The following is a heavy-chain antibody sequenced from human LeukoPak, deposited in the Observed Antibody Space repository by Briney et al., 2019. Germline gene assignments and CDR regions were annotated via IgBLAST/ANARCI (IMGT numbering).Heavy chain of an antibody. D-gene: IGHD2-21*02. Sequence: GGSLRLSCAASGFSFSDYYMSWIRQAPGKGLEWVSYISTSGSSIYYADSVKGRFTISRDNAKNSLYLQMNSLRAEDTAVYYCARDARGLTAYNWFDPWGQGTLVTVSS. CDR2: ISTSGSSI. CDR1: GFSFSDYY. CDR3: ARDARGLTAYNWFDP. V-gene: IGHV3-11*01. J-gene: IGHJ5*02.